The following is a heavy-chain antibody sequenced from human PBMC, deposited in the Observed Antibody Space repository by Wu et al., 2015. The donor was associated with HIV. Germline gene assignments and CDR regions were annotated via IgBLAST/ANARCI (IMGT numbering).Heavy chain of an antibody. CDR2: INPNSGGT. CDR3: ARGGYYDSSGHASYYYFDY. CDR1: GYTFTGYY. V-gene: IGHV1-2*02. Sequence: QVQLVQSGAEVKKPGASVKVSCKASGYTFTGYYMHWVRQAPGQGLEWMGWINPNSGGTNYAQKFQGRVTMTRDTSISTAYMELSRLRSDDTAVYYCARGGYYDSSGHASYYYFDYWGQGTLVTVSS. J-gene: IGHJ4*02. D-gene: IGHD3-22*01.